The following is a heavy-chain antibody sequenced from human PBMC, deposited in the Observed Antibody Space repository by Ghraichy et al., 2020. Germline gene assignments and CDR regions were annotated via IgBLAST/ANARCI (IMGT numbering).Heavy chain of an antibody. CDR3: AKDRGYDVGAQDY. Sequence: GESLNISCAASGFTFSSYAMSWVRQAPGKGLEWVSAISGSGGSTYYADSVKGRFTISRDNSKNTLYLQMNSLRAEDTAVYYCAKDRGYDVGAQDYWGQGTLVTVSS. D-gene: IGHD5-12*01. J-gene: IGHJ4*02. CDR2: ISGSGGST. CDR1: GFTFSSYA. V-gene: IGHV3-23*01.